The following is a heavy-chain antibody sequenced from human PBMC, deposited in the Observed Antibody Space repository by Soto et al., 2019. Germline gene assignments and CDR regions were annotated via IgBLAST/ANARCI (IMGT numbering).Heavy chain of an antibody. CDR1: GYTFTGYY. CDR3: ARYYSSRTCYFVY. J-gene: IGHJ4*02. V-gene: IGHV1-2*04. Sequence: GASVKVSCKASGYTFTGYYMHWVRQAPGQGLEWMGWINPNRGGTNYAQKFQGWVTMTRDTSISTAYMELSRLRSDDTAVYYCARYYSSRTCYFVYWGAGTLVTVYS. D-gene: IGHD6-13*01. CDR2: INPNRGGT.